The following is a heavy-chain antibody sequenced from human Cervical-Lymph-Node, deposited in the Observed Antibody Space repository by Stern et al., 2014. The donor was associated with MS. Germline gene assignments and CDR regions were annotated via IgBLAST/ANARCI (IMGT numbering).Heavy chain of an antibody. V-gene: IGHV3-23*01. Sequence: EVQLLESGGGLVQPGGSLRLSCAASGFTFSNYAMSWVRPAPGKGLEWVSTISGSGGSTYYADSVKGRFTISRDNSKNTLYLQMNSLRAEDTAVYYCAKDRLSMIIVVATYWGQGTLVTVSS. CDR3: AKDRLSMIIVVATY. J-gene: IGHJ4*02. D-gene: IGHD3-22*01. CDR1: GFTFSNYA. CDR2: ISGSGGST.